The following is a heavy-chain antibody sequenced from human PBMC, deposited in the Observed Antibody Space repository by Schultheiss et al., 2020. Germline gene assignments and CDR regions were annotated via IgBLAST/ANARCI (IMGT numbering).Heavy chain of an antibody. CDR2: IYSGGST. D-gene: IGHD3-10*01. V-gene: IGHV3-53*01. Sequence: WGSLRLACAASGFTVSSNYMSWVRQAPGKGLEWVSVIYSGGSTYYADSVKGRFTISRDNSKNTLYLQMNSLRAEDTAVYYCAREAPLMGARGFDYWGKGTLVTVSS. CDR3: AREAPLMGARGFDY. J-gene: IGHJ4*02. CDR1: GFTVSSNY.